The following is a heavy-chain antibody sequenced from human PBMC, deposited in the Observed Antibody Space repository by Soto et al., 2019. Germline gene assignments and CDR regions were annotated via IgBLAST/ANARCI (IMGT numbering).Heavy chain of an antibody. D-gene: IGHD2-21*01. CDR2: IVPIFGTP. J-gene: IGHJ5*02. CDR1: GGTFSRNA. V-gene: IGHV1-69*06. Sequence: QLQLVQSGAEVKKPGSSVKVSCKASGGTFSRNAISWVRQAPGQGPEWMGGIVPIFGTPNYAQKFRGRVSITADNSTNSVNMELNSLTSEDTATYYCAREMASGYSRTWFDPWGQGTLVTVSS. CDR3: AREMASGYSRTWFDP.